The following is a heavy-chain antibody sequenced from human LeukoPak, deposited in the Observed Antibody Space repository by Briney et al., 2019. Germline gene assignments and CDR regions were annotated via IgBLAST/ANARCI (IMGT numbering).Heavy chain of an antibody. CDR1: GYRFTTYW. CDR2: IYSGDSET. J-gene: IGHJ3*01. V-gene: IGHV5-51*01. CDR3: ATTLYSGIYGDAFDV. Sequence: GESLKISCQGSGYRFTTYWISWVRQMPGKGLEWMGIIYSGDSETRYSPSFQGQVTISVDKSITTAYLQWTGLKASDTAKYYCATTLYSGIYGDAFDVWGQGTMVTVSA. D-gene: IGHD1-26*01.